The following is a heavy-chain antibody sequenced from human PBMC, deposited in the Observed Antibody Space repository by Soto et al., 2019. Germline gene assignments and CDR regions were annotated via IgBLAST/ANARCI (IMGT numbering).Heavy chain of an antibody. CDR1: GLPFSSYG. V-gene: IGHV3-30*18. D-gene: IGHD6-25*01. CDR3: AKASGPENDAFDI. CDR2: ISYDGSNK. Sequence: GGSLRLSCAASGLPFSSYGMHWVRQAPGKGLEWVAVISYDGSNKYYADSVKGRFTISRDNSKNTLYLQMNSLRAEDTAVYYCAKASGPENDAFDIWGQGTMVTVSS. J-gene: IGHJ3*02.